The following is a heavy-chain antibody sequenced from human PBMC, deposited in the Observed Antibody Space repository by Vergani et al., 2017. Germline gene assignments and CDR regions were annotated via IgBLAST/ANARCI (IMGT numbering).Heavy chain of an antibody. V-gene: IGHV4-59*01. Sequence: QVQLQESGPGLVKPSETLSLTCTVSGGSISSYYWSWIRQPPGKGLEWIGYIYYSGSTNSNPSLKSRVTISVDTSKNQFSLKLSSVTAADTAVYYCARMENRYYYGSGSPFDYWGQGTLVTVSS. J-gene: IGHJ4*02. D-gene: IGHD3-10*01. CDR1: GGSISSYY. CDR2: IYYSGST. CDR3: ARMENRYYYGSGSPFDY.